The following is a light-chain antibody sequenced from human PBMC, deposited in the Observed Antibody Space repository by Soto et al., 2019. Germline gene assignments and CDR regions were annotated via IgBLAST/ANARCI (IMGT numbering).Light chain of an antibody. J-gene: IGKJ1*01. V-gene: IGKV3-15*01. CDR2: GAS. CDR3: QQYNVWPPWT. CDR1: QSVSSSY. Sequence: IVLTQSPGTLSLYPGERATLSCRASQSVSSSYLAWYQQKPGQAPRLLIYGASTRATGVPARFSGSGSGTEFTLTISSLQSEDFAVYYCQQYNVWPPWTFGQGTKVDI.